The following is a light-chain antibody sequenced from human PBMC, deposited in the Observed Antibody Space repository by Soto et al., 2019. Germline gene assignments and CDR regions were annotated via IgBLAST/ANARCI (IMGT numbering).Light chain of an antibody. V-gene: IGKV3-20*01. J-gene: IGKJ5*01. CDR1: QIVGSRF. CDR2: GAS. Sequence: EVVLTRSPGTLSLSPGERATLSCRASQIVGSRFLVWYQQKPGQAPRLLTQGASSRATGIPDRFIGSGSGTDFTLTISRLEPEDFANYYCQQHGSSPSTFGQGTRLEIK. CDR3: QQHGSSPST.